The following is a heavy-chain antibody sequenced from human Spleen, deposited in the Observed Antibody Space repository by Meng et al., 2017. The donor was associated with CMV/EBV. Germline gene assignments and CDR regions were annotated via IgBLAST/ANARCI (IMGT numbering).Heavy chain of an antibody. J-gene: IGHJ5*02. CDR1: GYTFTSYG. CDR2: INPKSGGT. D-gene: IGHD3-3*01. CDR3: ARPLRFSPMGP. Sequence: ASVKVSCKASGYTFTSYGITWVRQAPGQGLEWMGWINPKSGGTKYAQKFQDRVTMTRDTSINTAYMGLSSLTSDDTAVYYCARPLRFSPMGPWGQGTLVTVSS. V-gene: IGHV1-2*02.